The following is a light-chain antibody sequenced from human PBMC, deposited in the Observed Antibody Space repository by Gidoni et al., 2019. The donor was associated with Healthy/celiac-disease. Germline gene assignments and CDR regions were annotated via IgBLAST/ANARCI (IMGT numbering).Light chain of an antibody. V-gene: IGKV3-11*01. CDR1: QSVSSY. CDR3: QQRSNWPRIT. CDR2: DAS. Sequence: EIVLTQSPATLSLSPGERATLSCRASQSVSSYLAWYQQKPGQAPRLLIYDASNRATGIPARFSGSGSGTDFTLTIYILEPEDLAVYYCQQRSNWPRITFGGGTKVEIK. J-gene: IGKJ4*01.